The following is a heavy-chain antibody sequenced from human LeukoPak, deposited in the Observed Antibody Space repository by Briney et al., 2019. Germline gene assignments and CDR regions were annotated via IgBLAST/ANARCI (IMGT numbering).Heavy chain of an antibody. CDR2: IGEEKSGSWT. Sequence: GGSLRLSCAASGFTLSNYPMGWVRQAPVKGLEWLSAIGEEKSGSWTKSADSVKGRFTISRDNSENTLYLQMDSLTVEDTAVYYCAKAGVISGWDYWGQGALVTVSS. CDR3: AKAGVISGWDY. D-gene: IGHD3-3*02. CDR1: GFTLSNYP. J-gene: IGHJ4*02. V-gene: IGHV3-23*01.